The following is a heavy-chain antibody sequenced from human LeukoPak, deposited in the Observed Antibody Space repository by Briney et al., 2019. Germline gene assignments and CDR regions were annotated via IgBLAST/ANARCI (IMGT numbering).Heavy chain of an antibody. CDR3: ARGGDDYDILTGPWRYYYYGMDV. J-gene: IGHJ6*02. D-gene: IGHD3-9*01. CDR2: IYYSGST. CDR1: GGSISSYY. V-gene: IGHV4-59*01. Sequence: PSETLSLTCTVSGGSISSYYWSWIRQPPGKGLEWIGYIYYSGSTNYNPSLKSRVTISVDTSKNQFSLKLSSVTAADTAVYYCARGGDDYDILTGPWRYYYYGMDVWGQGTTVTVSS.